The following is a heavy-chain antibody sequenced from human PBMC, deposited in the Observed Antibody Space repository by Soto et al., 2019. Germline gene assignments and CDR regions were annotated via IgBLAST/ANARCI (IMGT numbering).Heavy chain of an antibody. V-gene: IGHV3-23*01. CDR1: GFTFSSYA. Sequence: EVQLLESGGGLVQPGGSLRLSCAASGFTFSSYAMNWVRQAPGKGLEWVSVISGSGSSTYYADSVKGRFTISRDNSKNTRYLQRNSLRAEDTAVYYCASRSRGWYFDYWGQGTLVTVSS. J-gene: IGHJ4*02. CDR3: ASRSRGWYFDY. CDR2: ISGSGSST. D-gene: IGHD6-19*01.